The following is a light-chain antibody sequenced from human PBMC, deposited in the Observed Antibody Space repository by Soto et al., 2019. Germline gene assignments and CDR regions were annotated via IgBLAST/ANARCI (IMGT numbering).Light chain of an antibody. Sequence: QSALTQPPSASGSPGQSVTISCTGTSSDVGAYDFVSWYQHHPGKAPKLMIYEVTKRPSGVPDRFSGSESGNTASLTVSGLQAEDEADYYCTSHAGNYNFPYVFGTGTKVTVL. CDR1: SSDVGAYDF. J-gene: IGLJ1*01. V-gene: IGLV2-8*01. CDR3: TSHAGNYNFPYV. CDR2: EVT.